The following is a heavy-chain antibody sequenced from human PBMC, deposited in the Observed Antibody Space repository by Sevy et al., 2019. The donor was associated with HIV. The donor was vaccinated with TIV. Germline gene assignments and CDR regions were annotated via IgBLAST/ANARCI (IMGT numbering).Heavy chain of an antibody. J-gene: IGHJ5*02. V-gene: IGHV1-69*04. Sequence: ASVKVSCKASGGTFSSYAISWVRQAPGQGLEWMGRIIPILGIANYAQKFQGRVTITADKSTSTAYMELSSLRSEDTAVYYCAAGSFGVFIIHWFAPWGQGPLVTVFS. CDR2: IIPILGIA. D-gene: IGHD3-3*01. CDR3: AAGSFGVFIIHWFAP. CDR1: GGTFSSYA.